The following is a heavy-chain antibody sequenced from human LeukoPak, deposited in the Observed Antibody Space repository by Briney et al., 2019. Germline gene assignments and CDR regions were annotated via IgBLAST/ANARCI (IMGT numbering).Heavy chain of an antibody. CDR1: GFTFSSYA. V-gene: IGHV3-30-3*01. D-gene: IGHD5-18*01. CDR3: ARGYSYGYSDY. Sequence: HGGSLRLSCAASGFTFSSYAMHWVRQAPGKGLEWVAVISYDGSNKYYADSVKGRFTISRDNSKNTLYLQMNSLRAEDTAVYYCARGYSYGYSDYWGQGTLVTVSS. CDR2: ISYDGSNK. J-gene: IGHJ4*02.